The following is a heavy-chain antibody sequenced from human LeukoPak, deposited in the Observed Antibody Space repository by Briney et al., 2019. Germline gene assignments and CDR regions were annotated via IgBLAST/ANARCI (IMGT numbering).Heavy chain of an antibody. CDR2: ISGSGDNT. Sequence: GGSLRLSCAASGFTLSTYAMSWVRQAPGKGLEWVSAISGSGDNTYYADSVKGRFTVSRDNSKSTLYVQMKSLRAEDTAVYYCARVRLRGIDYWGQGTLVTVSS. CDR3: ARVRLRGIDY. D-gene: IGHD3-10*01. V-gene: IGHV3-23*01. CDR1: GFTLSTYA. J-gene: IGHJ4*02.